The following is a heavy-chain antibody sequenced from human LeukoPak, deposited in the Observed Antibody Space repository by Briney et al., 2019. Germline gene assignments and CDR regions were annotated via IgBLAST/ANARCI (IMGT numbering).Heavy chain of an antibody. CDR3: ATYYVGVGRRGH. V-gene: IGHV4-61*01. Sequence: PSETLSLTCTVSGGSFSSGYFHWSWIRQAPGKGLEWIGHDGHTNYNPSLRSRVTISIDTSSNQFSLRLNSVTAADTGVYYCATYYVGVGRRGHWGPGTLVTVSS. CDR2: DGHT. J-gene: IGHJ4*02. CDR1: GGSFSSGYFH. D-gene: IGHD3-10*02.